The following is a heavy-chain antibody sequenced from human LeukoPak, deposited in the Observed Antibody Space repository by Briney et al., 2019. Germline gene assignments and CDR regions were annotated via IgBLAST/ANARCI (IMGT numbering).Heavy chain of an antibody. V-gene: IGHV3-74*01. Sequence: SGGSLRLSCAASGFTFTNYPIHWVRQAPGKGLVWVSRLNSDGSSTNYADSVKGRFTISRDNAKNTLYLQMNSLRDEDTAVFYCARSRYDYIWGIDYWGQGTLVTISS. CDR1: GFTFTNYP. CDR2: LNSDGSST. D-gene: IGHD3-16*01. J-gene: IGHJ4*02. CDR3: ARSRYDYIWGIDY.